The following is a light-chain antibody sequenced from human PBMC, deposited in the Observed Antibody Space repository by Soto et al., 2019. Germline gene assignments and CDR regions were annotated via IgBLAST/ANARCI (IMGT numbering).Light chain of an antibody. Sequence: ENVLTQSPATLSLSPGERATLSCRASQSVSSYLAWYQQKPGQAPRLLIYDASNRATGIPARFSGSGSGTDFTLTISSLEPEDFAVYYCQLRSNWPLFTFGPGTKVDIK. CDR1: QSVSSY. V-gene: IGKV3-11*01. CDR2: DAS. J-gene: IGKJ3*01. CDR3: QLRSNWPLFT.